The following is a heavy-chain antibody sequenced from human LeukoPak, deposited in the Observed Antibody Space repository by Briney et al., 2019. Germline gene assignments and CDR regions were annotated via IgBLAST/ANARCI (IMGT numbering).Heavy chain of an antibody. CDR2: IYTSGST. Sequence: SETLSLTCTVSGNSISSGDNYWSWIRQPAGKGLEWIGRIYTSGSTNYNPSLKSRVTISGDTSKNQFSLRLSSVTAADTAVYYCATESSGSFSSWGQGTLVTVSS. CDR1: GNSISSGDNY. D-gene: IGHD3-10*01. CDR3: ATESSGSFSS. J-gene: IGHJ4*02. V-gene: IGHV4-61*02.